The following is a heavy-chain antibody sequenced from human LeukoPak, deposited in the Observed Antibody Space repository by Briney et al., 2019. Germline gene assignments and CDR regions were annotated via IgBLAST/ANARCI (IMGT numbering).Heavy chain of an antibody. Sequence: GASVKVSCTASGYTFTSYYMHWVRQAPGQGLEWMGIINPSGGSTSYAQKFQGRVTMTRDTSTSTVYMELSSLRSEDAAVYYCARDQGLGSGYYYDAFDIWGQGTMVTVSS. CDR1: GYTFTSYY. J-gene: IGHJ3*02. CDR2: INPSGGST. V-gene: IGHV1-46*01. D-gene: IGHD3-22*01. CDR3: ARDQGLGSGYYYDAFDI.